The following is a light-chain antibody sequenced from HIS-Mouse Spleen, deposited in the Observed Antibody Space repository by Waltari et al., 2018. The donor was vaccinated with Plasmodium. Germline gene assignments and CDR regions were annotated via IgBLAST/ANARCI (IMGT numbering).Light chain of an antibody. V-gene: IGLV2-8*01. CDR2: EVS. Sequence: QSALTQPPSASGSPGQSVTISCTGTSSAVGGSNYVSWYQPHPGKAPKLMIYEVSKRPSGVPDRFSGSKSGNTASLTVSGLQAEDEADYYCSSYAGSNNLVFGGGTKLTVL. CDR3: SSYAGSNNLV. CDR1: SSAVGGSNY. J-gene: IGLJ2*01.